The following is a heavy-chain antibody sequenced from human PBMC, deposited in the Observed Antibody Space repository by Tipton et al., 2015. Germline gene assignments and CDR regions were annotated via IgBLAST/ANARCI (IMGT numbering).Heavy chain of an antibody. Sequence: SLRLSCAASGLTFIKHAMTWVRQAPGKGLEWVSGISGSGVRTYYADSAKGRFTISRDNSKNTLYLQMNSLRAEDTAIYYCANDILTVNDTLRPPNDYWGQGTLVTVSS. J-gene: IGHJ4*02. V-gene: IGHV3-23*01. CDR2: ISGSGVRT. CDR3: ANDILTVNDTLRPPNDY. D-gene: IGHD3-9*01. CDR1: GLTFIKHA.